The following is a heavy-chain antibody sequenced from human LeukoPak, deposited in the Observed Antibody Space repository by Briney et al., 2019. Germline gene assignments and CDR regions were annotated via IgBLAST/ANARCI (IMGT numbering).Heavy chain of an antibody. D-gene: IGHD3-10*01. J-gene: IGHJ5*02. V-gene: IGHV1-18*01. CDR3: ARDLEYGSGSYYDNWFDP. CDR1: GYTFTSYG. CDR2: ISAYNGNT. Sequence: ASVKVSCKASGYTFTSYGISWVRQAPGQGLEWMGWISAYNGNTNYAQKLQGRVTMPTDTSTSTTYMELRSLRSDDTAVYYCARDLEYGSGSYYDNWFDPWGQGTLVTVSS.